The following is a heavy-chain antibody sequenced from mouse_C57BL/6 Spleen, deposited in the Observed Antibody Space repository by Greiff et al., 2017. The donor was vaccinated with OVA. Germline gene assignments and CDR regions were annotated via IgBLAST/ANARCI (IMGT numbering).Heavy chain of an antibody. CDR3: TRCYRNDGYSMDY. V-gene: IGHV1-15*01. Sequence: QVQLQQSGAELVRPGASVTLSCKASGYTFTDYEMHWVKQTPVHGLEWIGAIDPETGGTAYNQKFKGKAILTADKSYSTAYMELRSLTSEDSAVYDCTRCYRNDGYSMDYWGQGTSVTVSS. CDR2: IDPETGGT. D-gene: IGHD2-3*01. J-gene: IGHJ4*01. CDR1: GYTFTDYE.